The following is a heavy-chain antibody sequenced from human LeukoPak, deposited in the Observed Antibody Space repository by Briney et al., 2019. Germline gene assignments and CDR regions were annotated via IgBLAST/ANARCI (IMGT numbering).Heavy chain of an antibody. J-gene: IGHJ4*02. D-gene: IGHD5-24*01. Sequence: ASVKVSCKASGYTFTGYYMHWVRQAPGQGLEWMGWINPNSGGTNYAQKFQGWVTMTRDTSISTAYMELSRLRSDDTAVYYCARDREMATIVIDYWGQGTLVTVSS. CDR2: INPNSGGT. CDR3: ARDREMATIVIDY. V-gene: IGHV1-2*04. CDR1: GYTFTGYY.